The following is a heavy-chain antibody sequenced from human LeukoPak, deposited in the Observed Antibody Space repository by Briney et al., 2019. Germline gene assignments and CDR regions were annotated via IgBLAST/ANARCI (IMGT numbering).Heavy chain of an antibody. Sequence: SETLSLTCTVSGGSISSYCWSWIRQPPGKGLEWIGYIYYSGSTNYNPSLKSRVTISVDTSKNQFSLKLSSVTAADTAVYYCARYRYGSGSRYFDYWGQGTLVTVSS. CDR3: ARYRYGSGSRYFDY. D-gene: IGHD3-10*01. CDR1: GGSISSYC. V-gene: IGHV4-59*01. J-gene: IGHJ4*02. CDR2: IYYSGST.